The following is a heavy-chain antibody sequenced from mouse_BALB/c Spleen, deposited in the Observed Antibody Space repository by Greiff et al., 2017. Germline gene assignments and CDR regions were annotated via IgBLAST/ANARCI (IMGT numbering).Heavy chain of an antibody. V-gene: IGHV2-6-7*01. J-gene: IGHJ2*01. CDR3: AREVGDYRYYFDY. CDR1: GFSLTGYG. CDR2: IWGDGST. D-gene: IGHD2-14*01. Sequence: QVQLQQSGPGLVAPSQSLSITCTVSGFSLTGYGVNWVRQPPGKGLEWLGMIWGDGSTDYNSALKSRLSISKDNSKSQVFLKMNSLQTDDTARYYCAREVGDYRYYFDYWGQGTTLTVSS.